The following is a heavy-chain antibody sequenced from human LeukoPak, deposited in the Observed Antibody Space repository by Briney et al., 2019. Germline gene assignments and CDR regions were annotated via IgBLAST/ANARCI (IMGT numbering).Heavy chain of an antibody. V-gene: IGHV3-48*04. D-gene: IGHD3-10*01. CDR2: ISSSSSTI. CDR3: VIDLTHYGSRDDYGMDV. CDR1: GFTFSSYS. J-gene: IGHJ6*02. Sequence: PGGSLRLSCAASGFTFSSYSMNWVRQAPGKGLEWVSYISSSSSTIYYADSVKGRFTISRDNAKNSLYLQMNSLRAEDTAVYYCVIDLTHYGSRDDYGMDVWGQGTTVTVSS.